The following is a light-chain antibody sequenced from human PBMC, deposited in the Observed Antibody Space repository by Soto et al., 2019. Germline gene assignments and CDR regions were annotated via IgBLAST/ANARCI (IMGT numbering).Light chain of an antibody. Sequence: EIVLTQSPATLSLSPGERATLSCRASQSIARDYLAWYQQRPGQAPRLLIYGASSRASGVPDRFSGIRSGTDFTLTINTLEPEDFAVYYGQQYGSSSSWTFGQGTKVEI. V-gene: IGKV3-20*01. CDR2: GAS. CDR3: QQYGSSSSWT. CDR1: QSIARDY. J-gene: IGKJ1*01.